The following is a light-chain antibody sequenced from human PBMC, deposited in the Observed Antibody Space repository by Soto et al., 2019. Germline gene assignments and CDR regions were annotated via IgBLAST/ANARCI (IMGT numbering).Light chain of an antibody. V-gene: IGLV3-21*04. CDR3: QVWDGSSYHDV. CDR2: NDN. CDR1: NIGEKN. J-gene: IGLJ1*01. Sequence: SYELTQPPSVSVATGKTARITCGGNNIGEKNVHWYQQRPGQAPVLVMYNDNDRPSRIPERFSGSNSGNTATLTISRVAAGDEADYYCQVWDGSSYHDVFGTGTKLTVL.